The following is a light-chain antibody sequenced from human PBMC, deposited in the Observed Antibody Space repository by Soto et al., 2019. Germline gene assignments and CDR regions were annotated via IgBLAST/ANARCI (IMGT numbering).Light chain of an antibody. Sequence: QSVLTQPPSTSGTPGQRVTISCSGSSSNIGSSYVFWFQHLPGTAPKLLMYNNNQRPSGVPDRFSGSKSDTSASLAISGLRSEDEADYYCEAWDDSRSGQLFGNGTKVTVL. CDR3: EAWDDSRSGQL. CDR1: SSNIGSSY. CDR2: NNN. J-gene: IGLJ1*01. V-gene: IGLV1-47*02.